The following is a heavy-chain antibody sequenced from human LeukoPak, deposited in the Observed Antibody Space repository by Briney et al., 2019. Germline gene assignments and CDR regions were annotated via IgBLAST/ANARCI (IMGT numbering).Heavy chain of an antibody. Sequence: PSETLSLTCAVYGGSFNGYYWSWIRQPPGKGLEWIGEINHSGSTYYNPSLKSRVIISVDTSKEQFSLKVRSVTAADTAVYYCARGVRIVGATSAFDIWGQGTMVTVSS. D-gene: IGHD1-26*01. J-gene: IGHJ3*02. CDR3: ARGVRIVGATSAFDI. CDR1: GGSFNGYY. CDR2: INHSGST. V-gene: IGHV4-34*01.